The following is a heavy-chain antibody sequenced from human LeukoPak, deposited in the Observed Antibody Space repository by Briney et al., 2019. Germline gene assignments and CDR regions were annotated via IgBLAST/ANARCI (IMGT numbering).Heavy chain of an antibody. D-gene: IGHD2-15*01. V-gene: IGHV3-9*01. CDR1: GFRLGDYA. J-gene: IGHJ5*02. Sequence: GRSLRLSCAVSGFRLGDYAMHWVRQAPGKGLEWVSGITWNSEDISYAESVKGRFTISRDNAKNSLHLQMNSLTSDDTALYYCTRDISGGYFNWFDPWGQGTLVFVSS. CDR2: ITWNSEDI. CDR3: TRDISGGYFNWFDP.